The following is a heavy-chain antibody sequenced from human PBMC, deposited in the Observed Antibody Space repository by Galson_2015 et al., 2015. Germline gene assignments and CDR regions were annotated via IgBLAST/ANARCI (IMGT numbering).Heavy chain of an antibody. V-gene: IGHV4-38-2*01. J-gene: IGHJ6*03. Sequence: ETLSLTCAVSGWSISSGFYWGWVRQPPGKGLEWIGNIYHTGSTYYNPSLKSRVTISVDTSKNQFSLKLSSLTAADTALYYCARVQWQLDYCYYMDVWGKGSTVTVSS. CDR3: ARVQWQLDYCYYMDV. CDR2: IYHTGST. D-gene: IGHD1-26*01. CDR1: GWSISSGFY.